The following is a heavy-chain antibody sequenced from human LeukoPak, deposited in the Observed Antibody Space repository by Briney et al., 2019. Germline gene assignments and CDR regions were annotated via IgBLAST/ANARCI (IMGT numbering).Heavy chain of an antibody. Sequence: GGSLRLSCAASGFTFDYSAMTWVRQAPEKGLEWVSAIIASGGSTYHADSVKGRFTISRDNSKNTLYLQMNSLRAEDTAVYYCASSPEVAFDIWGQGTMVTVSS. CDR1: GFTFDYSA. V-gene: IGHV3-23*01. CDR2: IIASGGST. J-gene: IGHJ3*02. CDR3: ASSPEVAFDI. D-gene: IGHD6-6*01.